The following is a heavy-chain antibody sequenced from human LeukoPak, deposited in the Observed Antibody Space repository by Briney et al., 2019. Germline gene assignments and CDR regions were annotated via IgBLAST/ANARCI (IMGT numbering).Heavy chain of an antibody. J-gene: IGHJ4*02. CDR1: GGTFSSYA. CDR2: IIPIFGTA. CDR3: ARVGATTGYFDY. Sequence: GASVKVSFKASGGTFSSYAISWVRQAPGQGLEWMGGIIPIFGTANYAQKFQGRVTITTDESTSTAYMELSSLRSEDTAVYYCARVGATTGYFDYWGQGTLVTVSS. D-gene: IGHD1-26*01. V-gene: IGHV1-69*05.